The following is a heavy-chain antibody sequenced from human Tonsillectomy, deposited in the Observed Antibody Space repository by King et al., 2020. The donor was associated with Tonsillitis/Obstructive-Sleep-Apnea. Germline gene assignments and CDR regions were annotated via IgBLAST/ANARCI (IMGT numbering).Heavy chain of an antibody. CDR3: AHHHYNFWSEW. CDR1: GFSLTTSRVG. D-gene: IGHD3-3*01. Sequence: TLKESGPTLVKRTQTLTLTCTFSGFSLTTSRVGVGWIRQPPGKALDGLALIFGEVNKRYSPALKSRLTITKDTPKNQVVLRMTNMDPVDTATYYCAHHHYNFWSEWWGQGTLVTVSS. J-gene: IGHJ4*02. CDR2: IFGEVNK. V-gene: IGHV2-5*02.